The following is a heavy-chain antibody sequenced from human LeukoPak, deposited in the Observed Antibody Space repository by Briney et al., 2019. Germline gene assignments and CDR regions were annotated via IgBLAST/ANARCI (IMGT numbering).Heavy chain of an antibody. J-gene: IGHJ6*03. CDR3: ARGGTRQSYYYYYMDV. CDR2: IIPIFGTA. D-gene: IGHD4-11*01. Sequence: VKVSCKASGGTFSSYAISWVRQAPGQGLEWMGGIIPIFGTANYAQKFQGRVTITADKSTSTAYMELSSLRSEDTAVYYCARGGTRQSYYYYYMDVWGKGTTVTASS. V-gene: IGHV1-69*06. CDR1: GGTFSSYA.